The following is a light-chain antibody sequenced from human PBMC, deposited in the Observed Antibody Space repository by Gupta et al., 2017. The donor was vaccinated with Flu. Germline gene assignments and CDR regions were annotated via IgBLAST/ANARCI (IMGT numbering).Light chain of an antibody. CDR1: SSYVGGYNY. Sequence: QSPLTQPASVSGSPGQSITISCTGPSSYVGGYNYVSWYQQHPGKAPKLMIYEVSNRPTGVSNRFSGSKSGNTASLTISGLQAEDDADYYCSSYTSSSTYVFGTGTKVTVL. J-gene: IGLJ1*01. CDR3: SSYTSSSTYV. V-gene: IGLV2-14*01. CDR2: EVS.